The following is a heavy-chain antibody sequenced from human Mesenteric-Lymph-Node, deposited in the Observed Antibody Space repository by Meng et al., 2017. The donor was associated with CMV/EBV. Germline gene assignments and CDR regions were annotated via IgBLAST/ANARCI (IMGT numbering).Heavy chain of an antibody. Sequence: GESLKISCAASGFTFSNVWMNWVRQAPGKGLEWLGRIKTKTDGETTDYAAPAKSRFTISRDDSKNMLLLQMNSMKTEDTTVYYCTSRTLTTNDYWGQGTLVTVSS. CDR2: IKTKTDGETT. V-gene: IGHV3-15*01. J-gene: IGHJ4*02. CDR1: GFTFSNVW. D-gene: IGHD4-11*01. CDR3: TSRTLTTNDY.